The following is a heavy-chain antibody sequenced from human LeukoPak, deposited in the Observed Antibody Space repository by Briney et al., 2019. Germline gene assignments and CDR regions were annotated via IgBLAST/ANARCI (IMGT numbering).Heavy chain of an antibody. D-gene: IGHD3-10*01. V-gene: IGHV4-59*08. Sequence: SETLSLTCTVSGGSISSYDWSWIRQPPGKGLEWIGNIYDSAITSQSPSLKSRVTISVDTSQNQFSLNLSSVTAADTAVYYCARHSRVFYGSGSYFLNSMDVWGQGTTVTVSS. CDR3: ARHSRVFYGSGSYFLNSMDV. CDR2: IYDSAIT. CDR1: GGSISSYD. J-gene: IGHJ6*02.